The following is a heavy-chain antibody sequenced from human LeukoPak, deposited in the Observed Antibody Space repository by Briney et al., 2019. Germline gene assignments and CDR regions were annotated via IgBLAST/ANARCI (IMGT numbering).Heavy chain of an antibody. Sequence: PGGSLRLSCAASGFTFSSCEMNWVRQAPGEGLEWLLYISNSGSSKYYADSVRGRFTISRDNAKNSLYLQMNTLRAEDTAVYYCARARVPGELNYWGQGTLVTVSS. CDR1: GFTFSSCE. J-gene: IGHJ4*02. CDR3: ARARVPGELNY. V-gene: IGHV3-48*03. D-gene: IGHD3-10*01. CDR2: ISNSGSSK.